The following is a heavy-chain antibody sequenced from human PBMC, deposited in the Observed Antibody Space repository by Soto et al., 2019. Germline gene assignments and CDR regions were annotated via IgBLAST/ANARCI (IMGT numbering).Heavy chain of an antibody. D-gene: IGHD2-21*02. CDR2: MYPGESDT. CDR3: ARRAYCGGDCRYPPFYFDY. J-gene: IGHJ4*02. V-gene: IGHV5-51*01. Sequence: GESLKISCKGSGYSFTSYWIGWVRQMPGKGLEWMGIMYPGESDTRYSPSFQGQVTISADKSISTAYLQWSSLKASDTAMYYCARRAYCGGDCRYPPFYFDYWGQGTLVTVSS. CDR1: GYSFTSYW.